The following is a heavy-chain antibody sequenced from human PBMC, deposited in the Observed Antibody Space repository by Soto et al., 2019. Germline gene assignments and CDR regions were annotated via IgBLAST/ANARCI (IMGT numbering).Heavy chain of an antibody. V-gene: IGHV3-30*18. J-gene: IGHJ4*02. CDR1: GFIFSSYG. D-gene: IGHD2-15*01. CDR2: ISYEGSHT. Sequence: QVQLVESGGGVVQPGRSLRLSCAASGFIFSSYGMHWVRQAPGKGLEWVAVISYEGSHTYYADSVKGRFTITRDNSKNTLYLDMNSLRPEDTAVYYCAKEVHCGGGSCSWSEGFDYWGQGTLLTVSS. CDR3: AKEVHCGGGSCSWSEGFDY.